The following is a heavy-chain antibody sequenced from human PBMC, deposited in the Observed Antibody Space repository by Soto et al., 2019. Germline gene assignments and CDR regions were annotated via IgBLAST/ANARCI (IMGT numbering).Heavy chain of an antibody. CDR3: ARAKTQRITIFGVVIAPFDY. V-gene: IGHV3-48*01. CDR1: GFTFSSYS. CDR2: ISSSSSTI. Sequence: GGSLRLSCAASGFTFSSYSMNWVRQAPGKGLEWVSYISSSSSTIYYADSVKGRFTISRDNAKNSLYLQMNSLRAEDTAVYYCARAKTQRITIFGVVIAPFDYWGQGTLVTVSS. D-gene: IGHD3-3*01. J-gene: IGHJ4*02.